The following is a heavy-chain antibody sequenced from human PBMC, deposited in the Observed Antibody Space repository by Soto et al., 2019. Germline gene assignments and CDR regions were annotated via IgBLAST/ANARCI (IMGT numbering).Heavy chain of an antibody. CDR3: ARESPDIVVVPAAINPYYYYYGMDV. D-gene: IGHD2-2*02. Sequence: GASVKVSCKASGYTFTSDGISWVRQAPGRGLEWMGWISAYNGNTNNAQKLQGRVTMTTNTSTSTAYMALWSQRTDDTAVYTCARESPDIVVVPAAINPYYYYYGMDVWGQGTTVTVSS. V-gene: IGHV1-18*04. CDR1: GYTFTSDG. CDR2: ISAYNGNT. J-gene: IGHJ6*02.